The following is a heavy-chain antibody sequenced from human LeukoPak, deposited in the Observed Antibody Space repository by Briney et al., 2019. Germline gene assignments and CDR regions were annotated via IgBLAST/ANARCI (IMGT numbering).Heavy chain of an antibody. D-gene: IGHD3-3*01. CDR1: GYSIRTDYY. J-gene: IGHJ4*02. V-gene: IGHV4-38-2*02. Sequence: SETLSLICTVSGYSIRTDYYWGWIRQPPGKGPQWIGTINKSGNTYYNPSLRSRVTISVDTSKNQFSLKLKSVTAADTAVYYCVFNGYYSLDFWGQGTLVTVSS. CDR2: INKSGNT. CDR3: VFNGYYSLDF.